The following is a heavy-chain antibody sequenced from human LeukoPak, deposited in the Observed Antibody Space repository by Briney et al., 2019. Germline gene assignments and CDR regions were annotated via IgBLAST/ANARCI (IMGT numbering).Heavy chain of an antibody. CDR1: GYTFTGYY. Sequence: ASVKVSCKASGYTFTGYYMHGGRQAPGQGLEWMGWINPNSGGTNYAQMFQGRVTMTRDTSISTAYMELSRLRSYDTAVFYCAREEYSSSSGFDYWGQGTLVTVSS. D-gene: IGHD6-6*01. CDR2: INPNSGGT. V-gene: IGHV1-2*02. CDR3: AREEYSSSSGFDY. J-gene: IGHJ4*02.